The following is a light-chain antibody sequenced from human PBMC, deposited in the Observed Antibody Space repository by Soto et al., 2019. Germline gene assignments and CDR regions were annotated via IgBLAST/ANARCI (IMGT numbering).Light chain of an antibody. CDR2: GAS. V-gene: IGKV3-15*01. CDR3: QQYIYWPWT. CDR1: QSVSST. Sequence: EIVLTQSPSTLSLSPGSRSTLSCRASQSVSSTLAWYQQKHGQAPRLLIYGASTRATGIPARFSGSGYGTEFNLTISSLQSEDFAVYYCQQYIYWPWTFGQGTKVDIK. J-gene: IGKJ1*01.